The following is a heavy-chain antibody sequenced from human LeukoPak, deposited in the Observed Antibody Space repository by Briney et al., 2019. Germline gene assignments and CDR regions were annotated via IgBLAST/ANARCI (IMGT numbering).Heavy chain of an antibody. CDR3: ASGRYSNYVSV. V-gene: IGHV3-66*01. CDR2: IYSGGST. Sequence: GGSLRLSCAASGFTVSSNYMSWVRQAPGKGLEWVSVIYSGGSTYYADSVKGRFTISRDNSKNTLYLQMNSLRAEDTAVYYCASGRYSNYVSVWGQGTLVTVSS. D-gene: IGHD4-11*01. J-gene: IGHJ4*02. CDR1: GFTVSSNY.